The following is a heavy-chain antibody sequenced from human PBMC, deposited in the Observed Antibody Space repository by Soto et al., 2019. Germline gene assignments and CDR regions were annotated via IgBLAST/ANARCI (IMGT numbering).Heavy chain of an antibody. CDR1: GGSISSGFYS. Sequence: SETLSLTCAVSGGSISSGFYSWSWIRQPPGQGLEWIGYIYNSGNTYYNPSLKSRATISVDTSKNQFSLKLSSVTAADTAVYYCARVNSTPDYYDSSGYYFDYWGQGTLVTVSS. CDR2: IYNSGNT. J-gene: IGHJ4*02. D-gene: IGHD3-22*01. CDR3: ARVNSTPDYYDSSGYYFDY. V-gene: IGHV4-30-2*05.